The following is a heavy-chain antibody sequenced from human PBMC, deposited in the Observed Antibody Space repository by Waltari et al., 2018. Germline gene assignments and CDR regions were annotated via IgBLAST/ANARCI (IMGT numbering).Heavy chain of an antibody. CDR2: ISGSGCST. CDR1: GFTFSSYA. D-gene: IGHD3-3*01. J-gene: IGHJ6*02. Sequence: EVQLVESGGGLVQPGGSLRLSCAASGFTFSSYAMSWVRQAPGKGLEWVSAISGSGCSTYYADSVKGRFTISRDNSKNTLYLQMNSLRAEDTAVYYCAKDALEWLPLYYYYYGMDVWGQGTTVTVSS. CDR3: AKDALEWLPLYYYYYGMDV. V-gene: IGHV3-23*04.